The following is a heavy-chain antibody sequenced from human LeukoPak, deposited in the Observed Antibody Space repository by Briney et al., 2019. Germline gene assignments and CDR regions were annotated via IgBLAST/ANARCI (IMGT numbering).Heavy chain of an antibody. CDR1: GGTFSSYA. CDR2: IIPIFGTA. D-gene: IGHD1-7*01. Sequence: SVKVSCTPSGGTFSSYAISWVRRAPGQRLEWMGGIIPIFGTANYAQKFQGRVTITKDQSTSTAYMELSSLRSEDTAVYYCATGRELRWFDPWGQGALVTVSS. J-gene: IGHJ5*02. V-gene: IGHV1-69*05. CDR3: ATGRELRWFDP.